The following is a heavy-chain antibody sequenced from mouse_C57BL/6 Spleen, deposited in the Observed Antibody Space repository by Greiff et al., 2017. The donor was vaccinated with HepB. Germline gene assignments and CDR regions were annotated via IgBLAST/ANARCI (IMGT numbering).Heavy chain of an antibody. CDR1: GYSITSGYD. J-gene: IGHJ4*01. CDR3: ARGLLLMDY. V-gene: IGHV3-1*01. Sequence: VQLQQSGPGMVKPSQSLSLTCTVTGYSITSGYDWHWIRHFPGNKLEWMGYISYSGSTNYNPSLKSRIPITHDTSKNHFFLKLNSVTTEDTATYYCARGLLLMDYWGQGTSVTVSS. D-gene: IGHD2-3*01. CDR2: ISYSGST.